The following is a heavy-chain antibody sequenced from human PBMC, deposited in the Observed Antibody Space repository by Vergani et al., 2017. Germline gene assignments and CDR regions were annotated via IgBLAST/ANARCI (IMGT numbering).Heavy chain of an antibody. J-gene: IGHJ3*02. D-gene: IGHD1-1*01. Sequence: QLQLQESGSGLVKPSQTLSLTCAVSGGSISSGGYSWSWIRQPPGKGLEWIGYIYYSGSTYYNPSLKSRVTISVDTSKNQFSLKLSSVTAADTAVYYCARSERIPAFDIWGQGTMVTVSS. CDR1: GGSISSGGYS. CDR3: ARSERIPAFDI. V-gene: IGHV4-30-2*05. CDR2: IYYSGST.